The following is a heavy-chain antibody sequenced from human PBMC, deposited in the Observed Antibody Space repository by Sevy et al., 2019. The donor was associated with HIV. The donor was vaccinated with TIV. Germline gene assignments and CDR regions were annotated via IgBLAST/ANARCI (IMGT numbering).Heavy chain of an antibody. CDR1: GGSISSSSYY. J-gene: IGHJ4*02. D-gene: IGHD3-22*01. Sequence: SETLSLTCTVSGGSISSSSYYWGWIRQPPGKGLEWIGSIYYSGSTYYNPSPKSRVTISVDTSKNQFSLKLSSVTAADTAVYYCAREGSYYDSSGYYQHPVYYFDYWGQGTLVTVSS. V-gene: IGHV4-39*02. CDR3: AREGSYYDSSGYYQHPVYYFDY. CDR2: IYYSGST.